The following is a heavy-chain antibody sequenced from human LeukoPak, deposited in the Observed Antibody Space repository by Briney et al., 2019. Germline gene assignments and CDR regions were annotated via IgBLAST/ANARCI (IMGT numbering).Heavy chain of an antibody. CDR1: GFTFSSYW. Sequence: GGSLRLSCAASGFTFSSYWMSWVRQAPGKGLEWVANIKQDGSEKYYVDSVKGRFTISRDNAKNSLYLQMNSLRAEDTAVDYCAREDARSYYGGAFDYWGQGTLVTVSS. CDR3: AREDARSYYGGAFDY. CDR2: IKQDGSEK. J-gene: IGHJ4*02. D-gene: IGHD1-26*01. V-gene: IGHV3-7*01.